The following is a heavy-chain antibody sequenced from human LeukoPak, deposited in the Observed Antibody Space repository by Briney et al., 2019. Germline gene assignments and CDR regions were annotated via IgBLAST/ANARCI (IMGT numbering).Heavy chain of an antibody. CDR1: AFPFSSYG. CDR3: AKSGSITMIVVVIKDDAFDI. D-gene: IGHD3-22*01. CDR2: ISGSGGST. Sequence: QPGGSLRLSCAASAFPFSSYGVHWVRQAPGKGLEWVSAISGSGGSTYYADSVKGRFTISRDNSKNTLYLQMNSLKAEDTAVYYCAKSGSITMIVVVIKDDAFDIWGQGTMVTVSS. V-gene: IGHV3-23*01. J-gene: IGHJ3*02.